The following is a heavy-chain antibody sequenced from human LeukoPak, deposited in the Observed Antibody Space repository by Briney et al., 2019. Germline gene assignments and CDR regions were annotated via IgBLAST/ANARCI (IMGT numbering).Heavy chain of an antibody. CDR3: VVQGWVFQAPTQYYFDY. CDR2: ISSNGGSR. CDR1: GFTFSSYA. V-gene: IGHV3-64D*06. Sequence: GGSLRLSCSASGFTFSSYAMHWVRQAPGKGLEYVSAISSNGGSRYYADSVKGRFTISRDNSKNTLYLQMGSLRAEDTAVYYCVVQGWVFQAPTQYYFDYWGQGTLVTVSS. D-gene: IGHD1-1*01. J-gene: IGHJ4*02.